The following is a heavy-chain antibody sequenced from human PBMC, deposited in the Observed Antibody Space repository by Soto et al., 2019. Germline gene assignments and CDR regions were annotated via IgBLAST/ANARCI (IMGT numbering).Heavy chain of an antibody. D-gene: IGHD3-10*01. V-gene: IGHV1-3*01. CDR2: INAGNGNT. CDR1: GYPFTSYA. J-gene: IGHJ3*02. CDR3: ARILWFWDKVVNDAFDI. Sequence: QVQLVQSGAEVKKPGASVKVSCKASGYPFTSYALPWVRQAPGQRLEWMGWINAGNGNTKYSQKFQGRVTITRDTSARTAYMELSSLRSEETAVYYCARILWFWDKVVNDAFDIWGQGKMVTVSS.